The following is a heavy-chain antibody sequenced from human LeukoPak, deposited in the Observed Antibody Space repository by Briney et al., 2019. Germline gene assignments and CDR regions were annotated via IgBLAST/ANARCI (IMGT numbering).Heavy chain of an antibody. Sequence: PGGSLRLSCVASGFTFDTYTMNWVRQAPGQELEWVSSISSKSGYIHYADSVKGRFIISRDNAKNSLSLQMNSLRAEDTAVYYCARDWGSLYYLDFWGQGTLVTVSS. CDR2: ISSKSGYI. CDR1: GFTFDTYT. V-gene: IGHV3-21*01. CDR3: ARDWGSLYYLDF. J-gene: IGHJ4*02. D-gene: IGHD3-10*01.